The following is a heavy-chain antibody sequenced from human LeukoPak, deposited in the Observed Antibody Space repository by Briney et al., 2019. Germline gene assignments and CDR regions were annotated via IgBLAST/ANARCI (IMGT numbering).Heavy chain of an antibody. J-gene: IGHJ4*02. CDR2: ISDSGGTT. CDR3: AKERDILVRGAGYYSDS. V-gene: IGHV3-23*01. CDR1: GFTFSSYA. Sequence: GGSLRLSCTASGFTFSSYAMTWVRQAPGKGLEWVSGISDSGGTTYYADSVEGRFTISRDNSKNTVYLQMNSLRAEDTAVYYCAKERDILVRGAGYYSDSWGQGTLVTVSS. D-gene: IGHD3-10*01.